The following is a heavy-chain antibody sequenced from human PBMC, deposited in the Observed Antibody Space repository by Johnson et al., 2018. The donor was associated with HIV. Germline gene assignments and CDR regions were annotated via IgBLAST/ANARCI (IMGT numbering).Heavy chain of an antibody. CDR2: ISYDGSNK. CDR3: ARQAAAGAFDI. J-gene: IGHJ3*02. D-gene: IGHD6-13*01. V-gene: IGHV3-30*03. CDR1: GFTVSHYY. Sequence: QVQLVESGVGLIQPGESLRLSCAASGFTVSHYYMGWVRQTPGKGLEWVAVISYDGSNKYYADSVKGRFTISRDNSKNTLYLQMNSLRAEDTAVYYCARQAAAGAFDIWGQGTMVTVSS.